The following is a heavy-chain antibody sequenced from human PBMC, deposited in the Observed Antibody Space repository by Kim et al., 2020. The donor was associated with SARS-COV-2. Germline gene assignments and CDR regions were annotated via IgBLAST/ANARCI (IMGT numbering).Heavy chain of an antibody. CDR2: ISTNGGST. V-gene: IGHV3-64D*09. Sequence: GGSLRLSCSASGFRFSSYAMHWVRQAPGKGLEHVSEISTNGGSTYYADSVKGRFTISRDNPKNTLYLQMSSLRAEDSAVYYCVKAGFYLHTNWFDPWGQG. CDR1: GFRFSSYA. J-gene: IGHJ5*02. CDR3: VKAGFYLHTNWFDP. D-gene: IGHD3-3*01.